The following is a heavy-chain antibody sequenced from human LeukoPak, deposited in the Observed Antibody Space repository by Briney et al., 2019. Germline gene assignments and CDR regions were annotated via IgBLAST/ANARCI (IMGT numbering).Heavy chain of an antibody. V-gene: IGHV3-23*01. CDR2: ISGGGDTT. J-gene: IGHJ4*02. CDR1: GFTFSNFG. D-gene: IGHD3-22*01. CDR3: AKTNGYYDY. Sequence: GGSLRLSCAASGFTFSNFGMSWVRQAPGRGLEWVSGISGGGDTTYYAESVKGRFTISRDNSKNTLFLHMNSLSAEETAVYYCAKTNGYYDYWGQGTLVAVSS.